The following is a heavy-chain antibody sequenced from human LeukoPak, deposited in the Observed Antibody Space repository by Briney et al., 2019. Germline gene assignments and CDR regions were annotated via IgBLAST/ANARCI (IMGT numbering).Heavy chain of an antibody. CDR3: ARTRIQLWSILLDAFDI. J-gene: IGHJ3*02. CDR1: GYTFTSYA. V-gene: IGHV1-3*01. Sequence: ASAKVSCKASGYTFTSYAMHWVRQAPGQRLEWMGWINAGNGNTKYSQKFQGRVTITRDTSASTAYMELSSLRSEDTAVYYCARTRIQLWSILLDAFDIWGQGTMVTVSS. CDR2: INAGNGNT. D-gene: IGHD5-18*01.